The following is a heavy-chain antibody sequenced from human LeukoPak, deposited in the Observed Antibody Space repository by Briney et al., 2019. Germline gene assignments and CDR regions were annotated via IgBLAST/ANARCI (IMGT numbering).Heavy chain of an antibody. CDR1: GDSISYYY. Sequence: SETLSLTCTVSGDSISYYYWSWLRQPPGKGVEFIIYIYSSVSTHYTPSLNTRLTISVDTSHTQFSLSLSSMTAADTAVYYCARHARDTSDYYDFWGQGTLVTVSS. V-gene: IGHV4-59*08. J-gene: IGHJ4*02. CDR2: IYSSVST. CDR3: ARHARDTSDYYDF. D-gene: IGHD3-22*01.